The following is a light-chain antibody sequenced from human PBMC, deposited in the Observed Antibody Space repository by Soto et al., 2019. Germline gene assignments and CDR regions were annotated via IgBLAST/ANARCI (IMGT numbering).Light chain of an antibody. CDR1: SSDVGGSNF. Sequence: QSVLTQPASVSDSPGQSITISCTVTSSDVGGSNFVSWYQQHPGKPPKLIIYDVANRPSGVSNRFSGSKSGSTASLIISRLQTEDEADYYCVSYTSSTTYVFGTGTKSPS. CDR2: DVA. J-gene: IGLJ1*01. CDR3: VSYTSSTTYV. V-gene: IGLV2-14*03.